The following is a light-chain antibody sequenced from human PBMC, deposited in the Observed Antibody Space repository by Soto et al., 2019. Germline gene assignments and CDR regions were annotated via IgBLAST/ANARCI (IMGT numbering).Light chain of an antibody. V-gene: IGKV1-39*01. Sequence: DIQMTQSPSSLSASVGDRVTITCRASQTISTYLNWYQQKPGKAPRLLIYDASSLLSGVPSRFSGSGSGTDFTLTIASLLPEDFATYYCLQDFNYPITFGQGTRLEIK. CDR3: LQDFNYPIT. CDR1: QTISTY. CDR2: DAS. J-gene: IGKJ5*01.